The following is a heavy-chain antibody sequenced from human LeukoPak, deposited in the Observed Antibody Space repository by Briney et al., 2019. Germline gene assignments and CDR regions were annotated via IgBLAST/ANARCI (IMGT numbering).Heavy chain of an antibody. CDR2: IYSGGTI. V-gene: IGHV3-53*01. J-gene: IGHJ4*02. CDR3: ARDQGIFDY. CDR1: GFNVSTRY. Sequence: GGSLRLSCAASGFNVSTRYMSWVRQAPGKGLEWVSIIYSGGTIYYADSVRGRSTISRDNARNTLYLQMNSLRDEDSAVYYCARDQGIFDYWGQGTLVTVSS.